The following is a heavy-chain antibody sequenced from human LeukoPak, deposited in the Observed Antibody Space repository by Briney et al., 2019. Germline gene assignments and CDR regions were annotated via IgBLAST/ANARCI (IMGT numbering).Heavy chain of an antibody. CDR2: TWYDGSNK. CDR1: GFTLSSYG. CDR3: ARGPDSSVEY. V-gene: IGHV3-33*01. Sequence: PGGSLRLSCAASGFTLSSYGMHWVRQAPGKGLEWVAVTWYDGSNKHYADSVKGRFTISRDNSKNTLFLQMNSLRAEDTAVYYCARGPDSSVEYWGQGTLVTVSS. D-gene: IGHD3-22*01. J-gene: IGHJ4*02.